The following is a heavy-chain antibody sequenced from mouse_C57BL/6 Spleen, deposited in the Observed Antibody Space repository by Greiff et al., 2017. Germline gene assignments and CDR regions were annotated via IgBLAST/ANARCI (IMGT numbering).Heavy chain of an antibody. J-gene: IGHJ3*01. Sequence: VQLQQPGAELVMPGASVKLSCKASGYTFTSYWMHWVKQRPGQGLEWIGEIDPSDSYTNYNQKFKGKSTLTVDKSSSTAYMQLSSLTSEDSAVYYCARSYGSKAWFAYWGQGTLVTVSA. D-gene: IGHD1-1*01. CDR3: ARSYGSKAWFAY. CDR1: GYTFTSYW. V-gene: IGHV1-69*01. CDR2: IDPSDSYT.